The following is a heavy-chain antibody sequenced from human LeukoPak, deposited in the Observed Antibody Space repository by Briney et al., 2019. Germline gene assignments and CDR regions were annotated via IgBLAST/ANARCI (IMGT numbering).Heavy chain of an antibody. V-gene: IGHV1-8*01. J-gene: IGHJ5*02. CDR1: GYTFTSYD. CDR2: MNPNSGNT. D-gene: IGHD6-13*01. Sequence: ASVKVSCKASGYTFTSYDINWVRQATGQGLEWMGWMNPNSGNTGYAQKFQGRVTMTRNTSISTAYMELSSLRSEDTAVYYCARVFEEYSSSWPPFDPWGQGTLVTVSS. CDR3: ARVFEEYSSSWPPFDP.